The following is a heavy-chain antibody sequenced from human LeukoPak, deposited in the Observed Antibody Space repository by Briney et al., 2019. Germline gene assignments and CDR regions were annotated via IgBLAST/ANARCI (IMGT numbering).Heavy chain of an antibody. CDR1: GYSISSGYY. Sequence: SETLSLTCTVSGYSISSGYYWGWIRQPPGKGLEWIGSIYHSGRTFYNPSLKSRVTISVDKSKNQFSLKLSSVTAADTAVYYCALHSGSYYYFDYWGQGTLVTVS. V-gene: IGHV4-38-2*02. D-gene: IGHD1-26*01. J-gene: IGHJ4*02. CDR3: ALHSGSYYYFDY. CDR2: IYHSGRT.